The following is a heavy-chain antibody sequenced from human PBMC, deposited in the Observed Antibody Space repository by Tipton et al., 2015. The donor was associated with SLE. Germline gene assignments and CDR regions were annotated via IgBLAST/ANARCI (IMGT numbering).Heavy chain of an antibody. CDR1: GDSISIYH. CDR2: IYNSGST. CDR3: AREFLNPVTTVHYYFDL. Sequence: TLSLTCTVSGDSISIYHWSWIRQPPGKGLELIGYIYNSGSTKYNPSLKNRVTISVDTSKNHFSLKLSSVTAADTAVYYCAREFLNPVTTVHYYFDLWGRGTLVTVSS. V-gene: IGHV4-59*01. D-gene: IGHD4-11*01. J-gene: IGHJ2*01.